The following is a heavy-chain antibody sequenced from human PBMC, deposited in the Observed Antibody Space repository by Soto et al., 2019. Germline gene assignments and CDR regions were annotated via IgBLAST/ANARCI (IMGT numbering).Heavy chain of an antibody. CDR3: ARDFRLAAAVIGVAASYGMEV. CDR2: INGVGDST. J-gene: IGHJ6*02. D-gene: IGHD6-13*01. V-gene: IGHV3-23*01. CDR1: GFTFSSYA. Sequence: SLRLSSAASGFTFSSYAMNWVRRAPGKGLGWVACINGVGDSTYYADSVKGRLTISRDNARNSRYLQIYSLRAEDTAVYYCARDFRLAAAVIGVAASYGMEVWGQGTTVTVSS.